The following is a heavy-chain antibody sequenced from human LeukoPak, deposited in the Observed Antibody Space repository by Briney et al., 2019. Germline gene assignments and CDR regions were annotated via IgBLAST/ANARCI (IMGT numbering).Heavy chain of an antibody. V-gene: IGHV4-59*08. CDR3: ARHPFQYPFDH. J-gene: IGHJ5*02. Sequence: SETLSLTCTVSGAPVSSDYWSWIRQSPGKGLEWIGYIYHSGHTMSNPSLKSRVSLSLDTSNNQFSLKLSSVTAADTAVYYCARHPFQYPFDHWGQGTVVSVSS. CDR1: GAPVSSDY. D-gene: IGHD2/OR15-2a*01. CDR2: IYHSGHT.